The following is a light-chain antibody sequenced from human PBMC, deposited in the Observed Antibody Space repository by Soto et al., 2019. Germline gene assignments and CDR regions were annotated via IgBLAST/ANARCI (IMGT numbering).Light chain of an antibody. J-gene: IGKJ1*01. CDR1: QSFSTN. CDR2: GAS. V-gene: IGKV3-15*01. Sequence: EIVMTQSPATLSVSPGERATLSCRASQSFSTNLAWYQQKPGQAPRLVIYGASTRATGIPARFSGSGSGTEFTLTISGLQYEDFAIYYCQQYNDWPWTFGQGTKVDIK. CDR3: QQYNDWPWT.